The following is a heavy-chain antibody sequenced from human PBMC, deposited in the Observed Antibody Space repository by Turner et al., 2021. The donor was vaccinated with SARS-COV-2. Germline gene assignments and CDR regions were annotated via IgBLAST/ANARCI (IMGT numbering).Heavy chain of an antibody. CDR3: AKVPPSGDYFDY. V-gene: IGHV3-23*01. CDR2: FSAGGGST. Sequence: VQLLESGGGLVQSGGSPRRSCAASGFTFSSYAMSWVRQAPGEGVEWVSAFSAGGGSTYYADSVKGRFTISRDNSKNTLYLQMNGLRAEDTAVYYCAKVPPSGDYFDYWGQGTLVTVSS. CDR1: GFTFSSYA. D-gene: IGHD6-25*01. J-gene: IGHJ4*02.